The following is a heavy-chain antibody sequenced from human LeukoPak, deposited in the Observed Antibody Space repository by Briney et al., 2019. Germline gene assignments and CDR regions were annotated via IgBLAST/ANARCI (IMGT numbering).Heavy chain of an antibody. D-gene: IGHD7-27*01. Sequence: PGGSLRLSCAASGFTFDDYGMSWVRQAPGKGLEWIGSIYQSGTTSYNPSLKSRVTISVDTSKNQFSLKLSSVTAADTAVYSCARLAWGRLDYWGQGALVTVSS. V-gene: IGHV4-38-2*01. CDR1: GFTFDDYG. J-gene: IGHJ4*02. CDR3: ARLAWGRLDY. CDR2: IYQSGTT.